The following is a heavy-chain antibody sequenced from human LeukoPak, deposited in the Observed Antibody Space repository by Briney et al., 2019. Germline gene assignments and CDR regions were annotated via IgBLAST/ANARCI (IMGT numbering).Heavy chain of an antibody. Sequence: GGSLRLSCAASGFTFSSYAMSWVRQAPGKGLEWVANINQGGSDKYYVDSVKGRFTISRDNANNLLYLQMNGLRGEDTAVYYCTRDRSRAEDDWGQGTLVTVSS. D-gene: IGHD1-14*01. CDR1: GFTFSSYA. CDR3: TRDRSRAEDD. J-gene: IGHJ4*02. CDR2: INQGGSDK. V-gene: IGHV3-7*01.